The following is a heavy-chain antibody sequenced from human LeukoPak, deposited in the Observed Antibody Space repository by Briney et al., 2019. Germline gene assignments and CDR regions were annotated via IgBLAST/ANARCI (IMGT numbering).Heavy chain of an antibody. D-gene: IGHD5-18*01. CDR3: AKGYGYINHFDY. CDR2: ISGSGGST. V-gene: IGHV3-23*01. J-gene: IGHJ4*02. Sequence: PGGCLRLSCAASGFTFSSYAMSWVRQAPGKGLEWVSAISGSGGSTYYADSVKGRFTISRDNSKNTLYLQMNSLRAEDTAVYYCAKGYGYINHFDYWGQGTLVTVSS. CDR1: GFTFSSYA.